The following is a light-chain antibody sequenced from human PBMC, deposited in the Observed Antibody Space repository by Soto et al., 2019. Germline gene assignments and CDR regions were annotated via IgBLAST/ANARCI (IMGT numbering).Light chain of an antibody. CDR3: QQSNNWTQT. V-gene: IGKV3-20*01. Sequence: EIVVTQSPGTLSLSPGERATLSCRASQSVFNNHIGWYQQKPGQAPRRIIFGASSRATGIPDRFSGIVSGTEFTLTIRRLQSEDCAVYYCQQSNNWTQTFRQWTKVDIK. CDR2: GAS. J-gene: IGKJ1*01. CDR1: QSVFNNH.